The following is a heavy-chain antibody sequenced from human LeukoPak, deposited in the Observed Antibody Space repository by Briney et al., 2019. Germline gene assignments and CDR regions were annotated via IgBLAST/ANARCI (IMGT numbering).Heavy chain of an antibody. J-gene: IGHJ4*02. CDR2: IDPSDSYT. CDR1: GYSFASYW. CDR3: ARDRNWGLDY. V-gene: IGHV5-10-1*01. D-gene: IGHD7-27*01. Sequence: GESLKISCKGSGYSFASYWIAWVRQMPGKGLEWMGRIDPSDSYTNYSPSFQGHVAISADKSISTAYLQWSSLKASDTAMYYCARDRNWGLDYWGQGTLVTVSS.